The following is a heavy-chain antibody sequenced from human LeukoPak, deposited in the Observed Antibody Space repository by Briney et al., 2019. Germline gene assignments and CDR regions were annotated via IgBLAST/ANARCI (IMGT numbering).Heavy chain of an antibody. J-gene: IGHJ4*02. CDR3: ASGGDGYNYPYFDY. V-gene: IGHV3-30*03. CDR2: ISYDGSNK. CDR1: GFTFSSYG. Sequence: GSLRLSFAASGFTFSSYGMHWVRQAPGKGLEWVAVISYDGSNKYYADSVKGRFTISRDNSKNTLYLQMNSLRAEDTAVYYCASGGDGYNYPYFDYWGQGTLVTVSS. D-gene: IGHD5-24*01.